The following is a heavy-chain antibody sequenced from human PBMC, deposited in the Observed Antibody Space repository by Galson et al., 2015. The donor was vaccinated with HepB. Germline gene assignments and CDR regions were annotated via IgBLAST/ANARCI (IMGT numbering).Heavy chain of an antibody. D-gene: IGHD4-17*01. V-gene: IGHV1-69*13. CDR3: ASPSTDYGVTTNNYYYYGMDV. Sequence: SVKVSCKASGGTFSSYAISWVRQAPGQGLEWMGGIIPIFGTANYAQKFQGRVTITADESTSTAYMELSSLRSEDTAVYYYASPSTDYGVTTNNYYYYGMDVWGQGTTVTVSS. CDR2: IIPIFGTA. J-gene: IGHJ6*02. CDR1: GGTFSSYA.